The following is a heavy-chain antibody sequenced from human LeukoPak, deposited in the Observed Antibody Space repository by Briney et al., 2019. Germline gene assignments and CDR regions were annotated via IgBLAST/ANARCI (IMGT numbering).Heavy chain of an antibody. J-gene: IGHJ4*02. CDR2: INHSGST. CDR1: GGSFSGYY. CDR3: ARELGYYDSSGFDY. Sequence: SETLSLTCAVYGGSFSGYYWSWIRQPPGKGLEWIGEINHSGSTNYNPSLKSLVTISVDTSKNQFSLKLSSVTAADTAVYYCARELGYYDSSGFDYWGQGALVTVSS. V-gene: IGHV4-34*01. D-gene: IGHD3-22*01.